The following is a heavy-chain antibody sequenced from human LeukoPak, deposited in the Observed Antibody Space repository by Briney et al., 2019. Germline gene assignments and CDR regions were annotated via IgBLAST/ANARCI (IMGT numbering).Heavy chain of an antibody. J-gene: IGHJ4*02. D-gene: IGHD3-3*01. V-gene: IGHV4-59*01. CDR2: IYYSGST. CDR1: GGSISSYY. CDR3: ARGPDFWSDKTIDY. Sequence: PSETLSLTCTVSGGSISSYYWSWIRQPPGKGLEWIGYIYYSGSTNYNPSLKSRVTISVDTSKNQFSLKLSSVTAAGTAVYYCARGPDFWSDKTIDYWGQGTLVTVSS.